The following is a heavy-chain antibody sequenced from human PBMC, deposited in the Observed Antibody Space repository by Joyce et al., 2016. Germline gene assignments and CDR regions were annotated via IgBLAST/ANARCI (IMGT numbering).Heavy chain of an antibody. Sequence: EVQLLESGGGLVQPGGSLTLSCAASGFTFNNYGLTWVRQAPGKGLEWGSSISEIGGSTYYADAVRDRFTISRDNSKNTLFLQMTSLTAEDTSVYYCAKDRPYSTYYYFYYMDVWGKGTTVTVSS. J-gene: IGHJ6*03. CDR2: ISEIGGST. CDR1: GFTFNNYG. CDR3: AKDRPYSTYYYFYYMDV. D-gene: IGHD4-11*01. V-gene: IGHV3-23*01.